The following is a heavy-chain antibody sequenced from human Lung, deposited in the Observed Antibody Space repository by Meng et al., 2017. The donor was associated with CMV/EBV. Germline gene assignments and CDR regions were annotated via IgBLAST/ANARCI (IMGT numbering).Heavy chain of an antibody. V-gene: IGHV3-23*01. D-gene: IGHD3-3*01. CDR2: ISGVDGST. CDR1: GFSFSSYA. J-gene: IGHJ6*02. Sequence: GGSLRLXCAASGFSFSSYAMTWVRQAPGTGLEWVSSISGVDGSTYYTDSGKGRFTISRDNSKNTLYLQINSLRAEDTAVYYCAKNYYDFWSGYFPPTNAMDAWXQGTXVTVSS. CDR3: AKNYYDFWSGYFPPTNAMDA.